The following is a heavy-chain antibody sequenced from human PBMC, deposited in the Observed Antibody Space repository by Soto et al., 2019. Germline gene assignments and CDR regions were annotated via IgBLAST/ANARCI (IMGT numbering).Heavy chain of an antibody. CDR3: AKGRNSGTYRFYFDY. D-gene: IGHD1-26*01. CDR1: GITLSSYA. V-gene: IGHV3-23*01. Sequence: TGGSLRLSCAASGITLSSYAMSWVRQAPGKGPEWVSGISASGGSTSYADSVKGRFTISRDNSKNTLYLQMNSLRADDTAVYHCAKGRNSGTYRFYFDYWGQGALVTVSS. J-gene: IGHJ4*02. CDR2: ISASGGST.